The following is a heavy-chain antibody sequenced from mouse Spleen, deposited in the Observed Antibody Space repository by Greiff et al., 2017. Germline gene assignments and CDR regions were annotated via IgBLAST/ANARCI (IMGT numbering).Heavy chain of an antibody. CDR2: ILPGSGST. D-gene: IGHD1-1*02. Sequence: VQLQQSGAELMKPGASVKISCKATGYTFSSYWIEWVKQRPGHGLEWIGEILPGSGSTNYNEKFKGKATFTADTSSNTAYMQLSSLTSEDSAVYYYARGEYYGNYFDYWGQGTTLTVSS. CDR1: GYTFSSYW. V-gene: IGHV1-9*01. J-gene: IGHJ2*01. CDR3: ARGEYYGNYFDY.